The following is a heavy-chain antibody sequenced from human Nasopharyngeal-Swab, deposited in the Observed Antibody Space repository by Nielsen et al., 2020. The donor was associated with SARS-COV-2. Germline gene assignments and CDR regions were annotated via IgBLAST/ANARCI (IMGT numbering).Heavy chain of an antibody. CDR2: ISWNGGNT. Sequence: SLRLSCVASGFSFDDYDMHWVRQGPGKGLEWVSGISWNGGNTDYADSVKGRFTISRDNAKNSLYLQMNSLKAEDTALYYCAKDQFCTSTTCYGGNYFFYYGMDVWGQGTTVTVSS. CDR3: AKDQFCTSTTCYGGNYFFYYGMDV. V-gene: IGHV3-9*01. D-gene: IGHD2/OR15-2a*01. CDR1: GFSFDDYD. J-gene: IGHJ6*02.